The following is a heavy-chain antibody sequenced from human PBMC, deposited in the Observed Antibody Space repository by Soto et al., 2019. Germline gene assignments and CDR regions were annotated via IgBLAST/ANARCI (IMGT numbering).Heavy chain of an antibody. D-gene: IGHD3-10*01. V-gene: IGHV3-15*07. CDR2: LKSKTDGGTT. Sequence: GGSLRLSCAASGFTFSNAWMNWVRQAPGKGLEWVGRLKSKTDGGTTDYAAPVKGRFTISRDDAKNTLYLHMNSLKSEDTAVYYCSTATYYHGLGSSDVWGQGTTVTVSS. CDR1: GFTFSNAW. J-gene: IGHJ6*02. CDR3: STATYYHGLGSSDV.